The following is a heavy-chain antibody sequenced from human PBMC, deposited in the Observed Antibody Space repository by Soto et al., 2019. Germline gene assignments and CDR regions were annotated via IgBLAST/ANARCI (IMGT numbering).Heavy chain of an antibody. CDR2: ISAYNGNT. J-gene: IGHJ4*02. Sequence: QVQLVQSGAEVKKPXAXVXXXXXXSGXTFXSXXXXXVRXXXXQXXEWMGWISAYNGNTNYAQKLQGRVTMTTDTSTSTAYMELRSLRSDDTAVYYCAWTSVAGTAAFDYWGQGTLVTVSS. V-gene: IGHV1-18*01. CDR3: AWTSVAGTAAFDY. CDR1: GXTFXSXX. D-gene: IGHD6-19*01.